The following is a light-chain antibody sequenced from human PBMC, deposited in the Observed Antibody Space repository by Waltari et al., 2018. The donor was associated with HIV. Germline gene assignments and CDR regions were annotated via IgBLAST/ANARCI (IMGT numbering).Light chain of an antibody. J-gene: IGKJ2*01. CDR3: QQSYSTPPYT. V-gene: IGKV1-39*01. CDR1: QNICNY. CDR2: SAT. Sequence: DIQMTQSPSALSASVGDRVTITCRAVQNICNYFNWYQQKIGEAPKPLVFSATTLHRCVPSRFSASGSGTGFTLTIASLEPEDFALYFCQQSYSTPPYTFGQGTK.